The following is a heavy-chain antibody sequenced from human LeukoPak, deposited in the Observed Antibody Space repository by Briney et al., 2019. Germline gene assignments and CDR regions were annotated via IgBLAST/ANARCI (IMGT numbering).Heavy chain of an antibody. J-gene: IGHJ5*02. Sequence: PGGSLRLSCVASGFTLSSYAMSWVRQAPGKGLERVSGISGTGGSTYYAGSVKGRFTISRDNSKNTLYLQMNSLRAEDTAVYYCAKQSAAGTSNWFDPWGQGTLVTVSS. V-gene: IGHV3-23*01. D-gene: IGHD6-13*01. CDR2: ISGTGGST. CDR3: AKQSAAGTSNWFDP. CDR1: GFTLSSYA.